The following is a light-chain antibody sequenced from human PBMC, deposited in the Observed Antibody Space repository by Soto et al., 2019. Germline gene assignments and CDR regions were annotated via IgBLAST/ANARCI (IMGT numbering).Light chain of an antibody. V-gene: IGKV3-15*01. CDR1: QSVSSN. J-gene: IGKJ2*01. CDR2: GAS. CDR3: QQYNNWPRT. Sequence: EIVMTQSPATLSVSPGERATLSCRASQSVSSNLAWYQQKPGQAPRLPIYGASTRATGIPARFSGSGSGTECTLTISSLQSEDFAVYYCQQYNNWPRTFGQGTKLEIK.